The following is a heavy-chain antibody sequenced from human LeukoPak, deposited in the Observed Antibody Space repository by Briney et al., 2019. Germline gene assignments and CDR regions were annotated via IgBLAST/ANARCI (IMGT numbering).Heavy chain of an antibody. V-gene: IGHV3-23*01. Sequence: GGSLRLSCAVSGFTLKYYAMAWVRQAPGKGLEWVSAIGGDGASSDYADSVKGRFTLSRDNSNNILYLQMKRLRAEDTALYFCSRIMRGTPDFWGLGTLVTVSS. J-gene: IGHJ4*02. CDR1: GFTLKYYA. CDR3: SRIMRGTPDF. CDR2: IGGDGASS. D-gene: IGHD2-15*01.